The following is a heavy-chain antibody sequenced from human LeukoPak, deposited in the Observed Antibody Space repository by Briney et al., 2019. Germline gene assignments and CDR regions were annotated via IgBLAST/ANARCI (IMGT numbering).Heavy chain of an antibody. CDR3: TRGLKGNYYSGSGTYRWFAP. Sequence: ASVKVSCKASGYTFTNYDVNWVRQATGQGLEWMGWMNPKSNNRGYAQKFQGRVTITTDTSISTAYMELSSLRSDDTAVYYCTRGLKGNYYSGSGTYRWFAPWGQGTLVTVSS. CDR2: MNPKSNNR. J-gene: IGHJ5*02. V-gene: IGHV1-8*03. CDR1: GYTFTNYD. D-gene: IGHD3-10*01.